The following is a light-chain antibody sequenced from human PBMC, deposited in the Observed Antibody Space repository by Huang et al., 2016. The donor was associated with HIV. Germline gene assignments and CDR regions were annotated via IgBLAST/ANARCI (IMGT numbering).Light chain of an antibody. Sequence: DIQMTQSPPSLSASVGDRVTFTCRANQNITKSLNWYQQQPGKSPELLIYTASTLESGVPSRFSGGGSGSRFTLNITNLQPEDFATYYCQQSFSVPRTFG. CDR2: TAS. CDR3: QQSFSVPRT. J-gene: IGKJ1*01. CDR1: QNITKS. V-gene: IGKV1-39*01.